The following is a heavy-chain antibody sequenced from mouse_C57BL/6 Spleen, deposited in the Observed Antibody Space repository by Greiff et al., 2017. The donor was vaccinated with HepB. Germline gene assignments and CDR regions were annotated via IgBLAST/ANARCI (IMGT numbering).Heavy chain of an antibody. CDR3: ARGDYVPYYFDY. V-gene: IGHV5-4*01. D-gene: IGHD2-4*01. Sequence: EVQVVESGGGLVKPGGSLKLSCAASGFTFSSYAMSWVRQTPEKRLEWVATISDGGSYTYYPDNVKGRFTISRDNAKNNLYLQMSHLKSEDTAMYYCARGDYVPYYFDYWGQGTTLTVSS. CDR2: ISDGGSYT. J-gene: IGHJ2*01. CDR1: GFTFSSYA.